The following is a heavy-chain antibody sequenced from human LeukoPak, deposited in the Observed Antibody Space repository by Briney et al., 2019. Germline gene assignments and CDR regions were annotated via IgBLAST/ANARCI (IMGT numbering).Heavy chain of an antibody. CDR1: GFTFDDYA. Sequence: PGRSLRLSCAASGFTFDDYAMHWVRQAPGKGLEWVSGISWNSGSIGYADSVKGRFTISRDNAKNSLYLQMNSLRAEDTALYYCAKGALELLLYYMDVWGKGTTVTVSS. D-gene: IGHD1-7*01. CDR3: AKGALELLLYYMDV. V-gene: IGHV3-9*01. CDR2: ISWNSGSI. J-gene: IGHJ6*03.